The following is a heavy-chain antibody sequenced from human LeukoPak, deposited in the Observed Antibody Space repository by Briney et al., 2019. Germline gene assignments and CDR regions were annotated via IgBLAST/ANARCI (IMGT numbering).Heavy chain of an antibody. Sequence: GGSLRLSCAVSGFTFSSYWMSWVRQAPRKGLEWVANINHDGSVKYYVDSVKGRFTISRDNAKNSLYLQMNSLRAEDTAVYFCARDESYSSDYWAQGTLVTVSS. CDR2: INHDGSVK. D-gene: IGHD6-13*01. J-gene: IGHJ4*02. CDR1: GFTFSSYW. CDR3: ARDESYSSDY. V-gene: IGHV3-7*03.